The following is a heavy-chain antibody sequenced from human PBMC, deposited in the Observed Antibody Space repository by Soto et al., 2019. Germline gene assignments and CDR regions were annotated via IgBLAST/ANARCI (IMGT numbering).Heavy chain of an antibody. CDR3: AKDSSSSWYDWFDP. CDR2: ISWNSGSI. V-gene: IGHV3-9*01. CDR1: GFTFDDYA. Sequence: DVQLVESGGGLVQPGRSLRLSCAASGFTFDDYAMHWVRQAPGKGLEWVSGISWNSGSIGYADSVKGRFTISRDNAKNALYLQMNSLTAEDTALYYCAKDSSSSWYDWFDPWGQGTLVTVSS. J-gene: IGHJ5*02. D-gene: IGHD6-13*01.